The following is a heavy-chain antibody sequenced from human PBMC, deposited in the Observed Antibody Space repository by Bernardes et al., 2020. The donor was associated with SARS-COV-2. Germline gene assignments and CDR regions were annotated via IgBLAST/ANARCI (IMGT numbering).Heavy chain of an antibody. CDR2: FYYSGST. CDR3: ARQRWQWLGYAYFDY. CDR1: GGSISSSSYY. V-gene: IGHV4-39*01. D-gene: IGHD6-19*01. Sequence: SETLSLTCTVSGGSISSSSYYWGWIRQPPGKGLEWIGSFYYSGSTYYNASLKSRVTISVDTSKNQFSLQLSSVTAADTAVYYCARQRWQWLGYAYFDYWGQGTLVTVSS. J-gene: IGHJ4*02.